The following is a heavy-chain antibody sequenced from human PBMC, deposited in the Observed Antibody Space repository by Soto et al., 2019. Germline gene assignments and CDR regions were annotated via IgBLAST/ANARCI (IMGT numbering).Heavy chain of an antibody. Sequence: GASVKVSCKASGYTFTSYAMHWVRQAPGQRLEWMGWINAGNGNTKYSQKFQGRVILTRYISASTAYMELSSLRSDDTAFYYCARKDYYGSGIYYFDYWGQGTLVTVSS. CDR1: GYTFTSYA. CDR3: ARKDYYGSGIYYFDY. J-gene: IGHJ4*02. D-gene: IGHD3-10*01. V-gene: IGHV1-3*01. CDR2: INAGNGNT.